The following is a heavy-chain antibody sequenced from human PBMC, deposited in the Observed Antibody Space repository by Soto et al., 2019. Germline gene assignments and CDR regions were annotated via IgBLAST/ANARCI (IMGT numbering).Heavy chain of an antibody. J-gene: IGHJ6*02. V-gene: IGHV4-61*01. CDR2: IYYSGST. CDR3: AGRGGYDFWSGYYTPRTYYYYGMDV. CDR1: GGSVSSGSYY. D-gene: IGHD3-3*01. Sequence: PSETLSLTCTVSGGSVSSGSYYWRWIRQPPGKGLEWIGYIYYSGSTNYNPSLKSRVTISVDTSKNQFSLKLSSVTAADTAVYYCAGRGGYDFWSGYYTPRTYYYYGMDVWGQGTTVTVS.